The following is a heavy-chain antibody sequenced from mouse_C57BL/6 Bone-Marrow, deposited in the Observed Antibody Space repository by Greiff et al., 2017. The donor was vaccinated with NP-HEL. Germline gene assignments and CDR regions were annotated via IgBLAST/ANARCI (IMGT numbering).Heavy chain of an antibody. J-gene: IGHJ2*01. CDR2: IRLKSDNYAT. CDR1: GFTFSNYW. CDR3: TGTLSAITTVVATGDY. D-gene: IGHD1-1*01. V-gene: IGHV6-3*01. Sequence: EVKLVESGGGLVQPGGSMKLSCVASGFTFSNYWMNWVRQSPEKGLEWVAQIRLKSDNYATHYAESVKGRFTISRDDSKSSVYLQMNNLRAEDTGIYYCTGTLSAITTVVATGDYWGQGTTLTVSS.